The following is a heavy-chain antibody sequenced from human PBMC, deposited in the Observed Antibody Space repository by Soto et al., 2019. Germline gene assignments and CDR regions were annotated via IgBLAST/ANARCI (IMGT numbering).Heavy chain of an antibody. D-gene: IGHD6-6*01. Sequence: QAGGSLRLSCAASGFTFDDYAMHWVRQAPGKGLEWVSLISWDGGSTYYADSVKGRFTISRDNSKNSLYLQMNSLRAEDTALYYCAKGPYSSSFIPSYYYSGMDVWGQGTTLTVSS. V-gene: IGHV3-43D*04. J-gene: IGHJ6*02. CDR2: ISWDGGST. CDR3: AKGPYSSSFIPSYYYSGMDV. CDR1: GFTFDDYA.